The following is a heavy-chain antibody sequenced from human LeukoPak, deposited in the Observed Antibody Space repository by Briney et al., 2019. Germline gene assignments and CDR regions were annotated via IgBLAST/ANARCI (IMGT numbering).Heavy chain of an antibody. J-gene: IGHJ4*02. CDR2: ISYDGGNK. Sequence: GGSLRLSCAASGFTFSSYAMHWVRQAPGKGLEWVAVISYDGGNKYYADSVKGRFTISRDNSKNTLYLQMNSLRAEDTAVYYCARDEIYRRMWLDYWGQGTLVTVSS. V-gene: IGHV3-30-3*01. D-gene: IGHD5-12*01. CDR3: ARDEIYRRMWLDY. CDR1: GFTFSSYA.